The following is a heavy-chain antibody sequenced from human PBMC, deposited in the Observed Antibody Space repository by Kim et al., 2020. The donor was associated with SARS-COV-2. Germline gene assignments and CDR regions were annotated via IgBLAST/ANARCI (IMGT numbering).Heavy chain of an antibody. D-gene: IGHD3-22*01. J-gene: IGHJ4*02. V-gene: IGHV3-15*01. CDR1: GFTFSNAW. CDR2: IKSKTDGGTT. CDR3: TPAYYYDSSGYSFDY. Sequence: GGSLRLSCAASGFTFSNAWMSWVRQAPGKGLEWVGRIKSKTDGGTTDYAAPVKGRFTISRDDSKNTLYLQMNSLKTEDTAVYYCTPAYYYDSSGYSFDYCGQGTLVTVSS.